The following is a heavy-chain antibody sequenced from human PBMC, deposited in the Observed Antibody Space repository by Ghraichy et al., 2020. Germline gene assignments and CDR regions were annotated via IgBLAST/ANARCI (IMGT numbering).Heavy chain of an antibody. CDR2: ISYDGSNK. Sequence: GGSLRLSCAASGFTFSSYAMHWVRQAPGKGLEWVVVISYDGSNKYYADSVKGRFTISRDNSKNTLYLQMNSLRAEDTAVYYCARDSAVGKQWLVDVYYYYGMDVWGQGTAVTVSS. D-gene: IGHD6-19*01. V-gene: IGHV3-30-3*01. CDR3: ARDSAVGKQWLVDVYYYYGMDV. CDR1: GFTFSSYA. J-gene: IGHJ6*02.